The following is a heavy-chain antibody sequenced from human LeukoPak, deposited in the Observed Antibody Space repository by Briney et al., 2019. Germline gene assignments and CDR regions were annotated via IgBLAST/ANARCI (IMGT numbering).Heavy chain of an antibody. Sequence: GGSLRLSCAASGFTFDDYAMHWVRQAPGKGLEWVSGISWNSGSIGYADSVKGRFTISRDNAKNSLYLQMNSLRAEDTALYYCAKDIFSSSSYYFDYWGQGTLVTVSP. CDR3: AKDIFSSSSYYFDY. CDR2: ISWNSGSI. J-gene: IGHJ4*02. D-gene: IGHD6-13*01. V-gene: IGHV3-9*01. CDR1: GFTFDDYA.